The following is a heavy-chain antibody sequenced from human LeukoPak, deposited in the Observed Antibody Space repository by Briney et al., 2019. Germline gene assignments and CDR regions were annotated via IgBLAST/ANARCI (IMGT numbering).Heavy chain of an antibody. CDR2: ISSAGSTK. J-gene: IGHJ4*02. CDR3: ARRIFQGSSGWYLFDY. Sequence: GGSLRLSCAASGFTFNTYAIHWVRQAAGMGLEWVAVISSAGSTKYYADSVKGRFTVSRDNSENTLYLQMNSLRAEDTAVYYCARRIFQGSSGWYLFDYWGQGTLVTVSS. CDR1: GFTFNTYA. D-gene: IGHD6-19*01. V-gene: IGHV3-30-3*01.